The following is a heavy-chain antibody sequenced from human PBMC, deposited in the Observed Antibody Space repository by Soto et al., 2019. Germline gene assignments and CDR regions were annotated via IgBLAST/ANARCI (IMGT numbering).Heavy chain of an antibody. CDR3: AKDLLVVPAAHSHYYGMDV. Sequence: QVQLVESGGGVVQPGRSLRLSCAASGFTFSSYGMHWVRQAPGKGLEWVAVISYDGSNKYYADSVKGRFTISRDNSKNTLYLQMNSLRADDTAVYYCAKDLLVVPAAHSHYYGMDVWGQGTTVTVSS. CDR1: GFTFSSYG. D-gene: IGHD2-2*01. J-gene: IGHJ6*02. CDR2: ISYDGSNK. V-gene: IGHV3-30*18.